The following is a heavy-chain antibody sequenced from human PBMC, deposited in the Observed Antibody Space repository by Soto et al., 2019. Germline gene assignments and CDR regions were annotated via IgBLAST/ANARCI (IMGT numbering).Heavy chain of an antibody. D-gene: IGHD1-7*01. V-gene: IGHV4-61*01. Sequence: SETLSLTCTVSGGSVSSGSYYWSWIRQPPGKGLEWIGYIYYSGSTNYNPSLKSRVTISVDTSKNQFSLKLSSVTAADTAVYYCARGYRKSGTTEYYYYYYGMDVWGQGTTVTVS. CDR1: GGSVSSGSYY. J-gene: IGHJ6*02. CDR3: ARGYRKSGTTEYYYYYYGMDV. CDR2: IYYSGST.